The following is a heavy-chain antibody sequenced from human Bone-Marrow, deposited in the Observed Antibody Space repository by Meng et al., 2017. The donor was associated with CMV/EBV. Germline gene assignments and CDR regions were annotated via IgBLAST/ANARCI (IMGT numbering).Heavy chain of an antibody. CDR3: ASQRGRYNWNYYYGMDV. V-gene: IGHV4-59*12. CDR2: IYYSGST. D-gene: IGHD1-20*01. CDR1: GGSISSYY. J-gene: IGHJ6*02. Sequence: SETLSLTCTVSGGSISSYYWSWIRQPPGKGLEWIGYIYYSGSTNYNPSLKSRVTISVDTSKNQFSLKLSSVTAADTAVYYCASQRGRYNWNYYYGMDVWGQGTTVTVSS.